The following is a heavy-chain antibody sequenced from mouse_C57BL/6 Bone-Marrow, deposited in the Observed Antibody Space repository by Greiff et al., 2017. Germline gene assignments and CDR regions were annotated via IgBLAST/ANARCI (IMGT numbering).Heavy chain of an antibody. CDR3: ARRYGFDY. J-gene: IGHJ2*01. Sequence: VQLQQPGAELVKPGASVKLSCKASGYTFTSYWMQWVKQRPGQGLEWIGDIDPSDIYTNYNQKFKGKSTLTVDTSSSTAYMQLSSLTSEDSAVYYCARRYGFDYWGQGTTLTVSS. D-gene: IGHD1-1*02. CDR2: IDPSDIYT. CDR1: GYTFTSYW. V-gene: IGHV1-50*01.